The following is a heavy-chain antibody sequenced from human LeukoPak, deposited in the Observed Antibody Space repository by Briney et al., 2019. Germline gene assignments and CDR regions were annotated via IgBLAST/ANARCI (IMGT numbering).Heavy chain of an antibody. CDR2: INPNSGGT. D-gene: IGHD2-15*01. CDR3: ARAGLGGYCSGGSCYSENVDTAMPSD. V-gene: IGHV1-2*02. CDR1: GYTFTGYY. Sequence: ASVKVSCKASGYTFTGYYMHWVRQAPGQGLEWMGWINPNSGGTNYAQKFQGRVTMTRDTSISTAYMELSRLRSDDTAVYYCARAGLGGYCSGGSCYSENVDTAMPSDWGQGTLVTVSS. J-gene: IGHJ4*02.